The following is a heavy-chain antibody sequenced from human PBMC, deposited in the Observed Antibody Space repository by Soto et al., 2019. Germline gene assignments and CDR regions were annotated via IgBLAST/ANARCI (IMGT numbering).Heavy chain of an antibody. V-gene: IGHV3-30*18. Sequence: GGSLRLSCAASGFTFSSYGMHWVRQAPGKGLEWVAVISYDGSNKYYADSVKGRFTISRDNSKNTLYLQMNSLRAEDTAVYYCAKTKTGNFDYWGQGTLVTVSS. CDR3: AKTKTGNFDY. CDR2: ISYDGSNK. CDR1: GFTFSSYG. J-gene: IGHJ4*02. D-gene: IGHD1-1*01.